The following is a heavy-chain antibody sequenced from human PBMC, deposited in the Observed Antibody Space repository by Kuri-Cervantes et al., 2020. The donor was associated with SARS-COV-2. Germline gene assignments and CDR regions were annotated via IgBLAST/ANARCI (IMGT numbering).Heavy chain of an antibody. J-gene: IGHJ3*02. V-gene: IGHV3-21*04. Sequence: GESLKISCAASGFTFSSYSMNWVRQAPGKGLEWVSSISSSSSYIYYADSVKGRFTISRDNAKNSLYLQMNSLRAEDTAVYYCAKDWLPDDAFDIWGQGTMVTVS. CDR2: ISSSSSYI. CDR1: GFTFSSYS. CDR3: AKDWLPDDAFDI. D-gene: IGHD6-19*01.